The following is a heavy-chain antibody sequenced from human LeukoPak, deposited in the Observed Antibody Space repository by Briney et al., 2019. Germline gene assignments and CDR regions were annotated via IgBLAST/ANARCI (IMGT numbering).Heavy chain of an antibody. CDR3: ASSLVVGATNDAFDI. D-gene: IGHD1-26*01. CDR1: GYIFNTYG. J-gene: IGHJ3*02. CDR2: ISAYNGNT. V-gene: IGHV1-18*01. Sequence: GASVKVSCKTSGYIFNTYGISWVRQAPGQGLEWMGWISAYNGNTNYAQKLQGRVTMTTDTSTSTAYMELRSLRSDDTAVYYCASSLVVGATNDAFDIWGQGTMVTVSS.